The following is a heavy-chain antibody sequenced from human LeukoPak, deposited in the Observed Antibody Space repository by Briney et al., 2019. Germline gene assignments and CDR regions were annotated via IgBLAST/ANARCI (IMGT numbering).Heavy chain of an antibody. Sequence: GGSLRLSCAASGFTFSSYAMYWVRQAPGKGLELVSGIFGSGGSTHYADSVKGRFTISRDNSKNTVYLQMNSLRAEDTAVYYCAKTTTGYSSGRFPGWPVDYWGQGTLVTVSS. CDR2: IFGSGGST. V-gene: IGHV3-23*01. J-gene: IGHJ4*02. D-gene: IGHD6-19*01. CDR1: GFTFSSYA. CDR3: AKTTTGYSSGRFPGWPVDY.